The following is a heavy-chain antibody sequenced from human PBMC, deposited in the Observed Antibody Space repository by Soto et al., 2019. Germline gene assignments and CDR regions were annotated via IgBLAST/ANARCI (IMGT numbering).Heavy chain of an antibody. D-gene: IGHD3-10*01. CDR2: ISGSGGST. V-gene: IGHV3-23*01. J-gene: IGHJ4*02. CDR1: GFTFSSYA. Sequence: GGSLRLSCAASGFTFSSYAMSWVRQAPGKGLEWVSAISGSGGSTYYADSVKGRFTISRDNSKNTLYLQMNSLRAEDTAVYYCAKERVLLWFGGALELDYWGQGTLVTVSS. CDR3: AKERVLLWFGGALELDY.